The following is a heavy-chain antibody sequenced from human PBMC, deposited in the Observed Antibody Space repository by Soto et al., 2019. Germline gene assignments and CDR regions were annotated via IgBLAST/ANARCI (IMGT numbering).Heavy chain of an antibody. CDR3: TRDQPEMAFDH. Sequence: AGGSLRLSCAASGFTFTRYSMNWVRQAPGKGLEWVADIAYDGSNKYYADSVKGRFTISRDNSKNTLYLQMNSLRVEDTAVYYCTRDQPEMAFDHWGQGTLVTVSS. CDR2: IAYDGSNK. J-gene: IGHJ4*02. CDR1: GFTFTRYS. V-gene: IGHV3-30*03.